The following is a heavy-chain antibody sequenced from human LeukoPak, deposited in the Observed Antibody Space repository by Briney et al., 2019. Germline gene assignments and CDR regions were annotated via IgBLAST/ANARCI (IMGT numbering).Heavy chain of an antibody. J-gene: IGHJ4*02. V-gene: IGHV4-39*07. D-gene: IGHD3-22*01. CDR2: IYYSGST. CDR3: ARSFYDSSGYYSFDY. Sequence: SETLCLTCTVSGGSISSSSYYWDWIRQPPGKGLEWIGSIYYSGSTYYNPSLKSRVTISVDTSKNQFSLKLSSVTAADTAVYYCARSFYDSSGYYSFDYWGQGTLVTVSS. CDR1: GGSISSSSYY.